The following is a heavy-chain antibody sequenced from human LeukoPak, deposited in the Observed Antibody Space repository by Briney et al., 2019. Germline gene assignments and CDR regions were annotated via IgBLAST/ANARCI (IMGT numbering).Heavy chain of an antibody. CDR2: IYYSEST. V-gene: IGHV4-59*08. Sequence: SETLSLTCTVSGGSISGFYWSWIRQPPGQGLEWVGNIYYSESTNYNPSFESRVTISVDTSKSHFSLNLTSVTDADTAVYYCARHSTDWYFLDYWGQGTLVTVSS. CDR1: GGSISGFY. CDR3: ARHSTDWYFLDY. J-gene: IGHJ4*02. D-gene: IGHD3-9*01.